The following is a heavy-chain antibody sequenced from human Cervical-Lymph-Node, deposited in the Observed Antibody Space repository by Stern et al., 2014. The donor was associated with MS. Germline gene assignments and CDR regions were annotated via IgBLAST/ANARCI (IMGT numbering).Heavy chain of an antibody. CDR3: ARAYTYYSNSAGY. D-gene: IGHD3-10*01. Sequence: VQLVESGAEVKKPGSSVKVSCKASGGTFSSYEITWVRQAPGQGLEWMGGIIPPFDTPTYAQKVQDRITISADESTNTAYLELSGLKSDDTAIYFCARAYTYYSNSAGYWGQGTLVSVSS. V-gene: IGHV1-69*01. CDR1: GGTFSSYE. J-gene: IGHJ4*02. CDR2: IIPPFDTP.